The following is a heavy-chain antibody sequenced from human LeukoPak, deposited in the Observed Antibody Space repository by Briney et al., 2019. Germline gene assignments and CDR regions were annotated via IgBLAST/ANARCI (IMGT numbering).Heavy chain of an antibody. V-gene: IGHV3-23*01. J-gene: IGHJ4*02. CDR1: GSTFSSYA. D-gene: IGHD3-22*01. Sequence: GGSLRLSCAASGSTFSSYAMGWVRQAPGKGLEWVSGISGSGGSTYYADFVKGRFTISRDNSKNTLYLQMTSLRAEDTAVYYCAKDQVWIVVGSFDYWGQGTLVTVSS. CDR2: ISGSGGST. CDR3: AKDQVWIVVGSFDY.